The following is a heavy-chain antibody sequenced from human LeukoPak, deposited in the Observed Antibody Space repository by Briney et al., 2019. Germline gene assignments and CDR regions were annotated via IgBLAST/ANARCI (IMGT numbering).Heavy chain of an antibody. V-gene: IGHV3-72*01. CDR1: GFNFSDHY. D-gene: IGHD3-3*01. CDR2: SRNKANSYST. Sequence: PGGSLRLSCAVSGFNFSDHYMDWVRQAPGKGLEWVGRSRNKANSYSTEYAASVKGRYTISRDDSKNSLYLQMGSLKGEDTAVYHCARVTEWSFDDWGQGTLVTVPS. CDR3: ARVTEWSFDD. J-gene: IGHJ4*02.